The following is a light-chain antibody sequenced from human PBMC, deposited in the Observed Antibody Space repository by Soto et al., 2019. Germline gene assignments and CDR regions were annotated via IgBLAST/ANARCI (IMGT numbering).Light chain of an antibody. CDR3: QQTKTCPLT. Sequence: AIQVNQSPSSLSASVGHRVSITCRASHAIRTDLGWYQQKPGKDPKLLIFAASNLHSGVPSRFSGSGSGTDFTLTINNLQPEDFATYYCQQTKTCPLTFCGGTKVDIK. J-gene: IGKJ4*01. CDR2: AAS. CDR1: HAIRTD. V-gene: IGKV1-6*01.